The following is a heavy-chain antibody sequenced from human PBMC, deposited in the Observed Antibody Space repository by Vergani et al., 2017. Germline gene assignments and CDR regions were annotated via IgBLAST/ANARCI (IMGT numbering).Heavy chain of an antibody. V-gene: IGHV4-39*01. CDR1: GASLRSSNYY. J-gene: IGHJ5*02. CDR3: AGHYTVEWLVKLGWIDP. CDR2: IYYSGRT. Sequence: QLQLQESGPGLVKPSATLSLTCSVSGASLRSSNYYWGWIRQPPGKGLEWIASIYYSGRTYYNPSPKSPVTISVDTSKNQFSLKLSSVNAADTSVYFCAGHYTVEWLVKLGWIDPWGQGVLVTVSS. D-gene: IGHD6-19*01.